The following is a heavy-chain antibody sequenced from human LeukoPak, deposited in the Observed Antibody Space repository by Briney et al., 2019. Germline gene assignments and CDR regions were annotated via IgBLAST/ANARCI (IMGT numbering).Heavy chain of an antibody. Sequence: ASVKVSCKASGGTFSSYAISWVRQAPGQGLEWMGGIIPIFGTANYAQKFQGRVTITTDESTSTAYMELSSLRSEDTAVYYCARDLLSEGYFDYWGQGTLVTVSS. CDR1: GGTFSSYA. CDR2: IIPIFGTA. J-gene: IGHJ4*02. V-gene: IGHV1-69*05. CDR3: ARDLLSEGYFDY.